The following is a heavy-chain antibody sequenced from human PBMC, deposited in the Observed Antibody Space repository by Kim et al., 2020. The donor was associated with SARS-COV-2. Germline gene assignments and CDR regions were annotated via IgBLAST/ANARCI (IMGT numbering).Heavy chain of an antibody. CDR2: INHSGST. D-gene: IGHD4-17*01. V-gene: IGHV4-34*01. Sequence: SETLSLTCAVYGGSFSGYYWSWIRQPPGKGLEWIGEINHSGSTNYNPSLKSRVTISVDTSKNQFSLKLSSVTAADTAVYYCARGAGDLINGDKTMYYFDYWGQGTLVTVSS. CDR3: ARGAGDLINGDKTMYYFDY. CDR1: GGSFSGYY. J-gene: IGHJ4*02.